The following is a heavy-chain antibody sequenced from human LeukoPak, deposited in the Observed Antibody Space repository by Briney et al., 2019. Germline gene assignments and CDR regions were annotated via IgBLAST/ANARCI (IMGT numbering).Heavy chain of an antibody. CDR1: GFTFSTYA. CDR3: ARGRGRGGGYYYFFDY. J-gene: IGHJ4*02. V-gene: IGHV3-64*01. D-gene: IGHD3-22*01. CDR2: IVSNGGST. Sequence: GGSLRLSRAASGFTFSTYAMHWVRQAPGKGLEFVSAIVSNGGSTYYANSVKGRFSISRDNSKNTLYLQMGSLRAEDMAVYYCARGRGRGGGYYYFFDYWGQGTLVTVSS.